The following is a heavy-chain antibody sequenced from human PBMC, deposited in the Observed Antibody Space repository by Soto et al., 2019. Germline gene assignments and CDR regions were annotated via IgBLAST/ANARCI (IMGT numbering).Heavy chain of an antibody. J-gene: IGHJ6*02. CDR2: IYHSGST. V-gene: IGHV4-4*02. CDR1: GGSISSSNC. Sequence: QVQLQESGPGLVKPSGTLSLTCAVSGGSISSSNCWSWVRQPPGKGLEWIGEIYHSGSTNFNPSLXXRXXISVDQSKNPFSLKLNSVTAADTAVYYCARVSGSYYYGMDVWGQGTTVTVSS. CDR3: ARVSGSYYYGMDV.